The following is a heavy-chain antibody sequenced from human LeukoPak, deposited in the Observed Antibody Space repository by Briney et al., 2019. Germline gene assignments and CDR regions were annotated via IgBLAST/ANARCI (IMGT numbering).Heavy chain of an antibody. D-gene: IGHD1-14*01. CDR3: AKDIATGNRLYYFDY. J-gene: IGHJ4*02. Sequence: PGRSLRLSCAASGFTFDDYAMHWVRQAPGKGLEWVSGISRNSGSIGYADSVKGRFTISRDNAKNSLYLQMNSLRAEDTALYYCAKDIATGNRLYYFDYWGQGTLVTVSS. CDR1: GFTFDDYA. V-gene: IGHV3-9*01. CDR2: ISRNSGSI.